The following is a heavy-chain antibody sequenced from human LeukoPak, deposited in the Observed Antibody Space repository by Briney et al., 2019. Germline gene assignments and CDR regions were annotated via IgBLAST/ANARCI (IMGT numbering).Heavy chain of an antibody. CDR1: GGSFSGYY. V-gene: IGHV4-34*01. CDR2: INHSGST. D-gene: IGHD3-22*01. CDR3: ARGKQRSEQQLFEWLLPQGNWFDP. J-gene: IGHJ5*02. Sequence: SETLSLTCAVYGGSFSGYYWSWIRQPPGKGLEWIGGINHSGSTNYNPPLKSRVTISVDTSKNQLSLKLSSVTAADTAVYYCARGKQRSEQQLFEWLLPQGNWFDPWGQGTLVTVSS.